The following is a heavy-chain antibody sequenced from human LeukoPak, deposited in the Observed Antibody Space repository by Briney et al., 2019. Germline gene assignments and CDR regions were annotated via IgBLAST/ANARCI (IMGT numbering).Heavy chain of an antibody. J-gene: IGHJ4*02. D-gene: IGHD6-6*01. V-gene: IGHV1-2*02. CDR2: INPGSGGT. CDR3: ARYGDSSSSGFDY. Sequence: ASVKVSCKASGQTFTGYYMYWMRQAAGQGLEWMGWINPGSGGTNYAQKFQGRVTMTRDTSISTAYMEVSSLRSDDTAVYYCARYGDSSSSGFDYWGQGTLVTVSS. CDR1: GQTFTGYY.